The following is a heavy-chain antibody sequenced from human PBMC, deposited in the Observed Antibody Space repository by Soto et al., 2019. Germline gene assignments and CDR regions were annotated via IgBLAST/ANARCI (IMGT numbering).Heavy chain of an antibody. V-gene: IGHV1-8*01. CDR3: TRGRNSGDGYNGGGY. CDR1: GYSFTSLH. Sequence: EASVKVSCKASGYSFTSLHFNWVRQATGQGLEWIGWMNPHSGDTGFAQRFQGRVTMTRDTSISTAYMELSSLRYEDTAVYYCTRGRNSGDGYNGGGYWGQGTLVTVSS. CDR2: MNPHSGDT. J-gene: IGHJ4*02. D-gene: IGHD1-1*01.